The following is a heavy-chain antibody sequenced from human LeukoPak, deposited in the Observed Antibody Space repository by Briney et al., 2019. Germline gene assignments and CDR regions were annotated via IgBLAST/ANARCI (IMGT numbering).Heavy chain of an antibody. CDR3: ARSSIIATAGPFCFDY. J-gene: IGHJ4*02. V-gene: IGHV1-18*01. D-gene: IGHD6-13*01. CDR1: GYTFTSYG. CDR2: ISAYNGNT. Sequence: ASVKVSCKASGYTFTSYGISWVRQAPGQGLEWMGWISAYNGNTNYAQKFQGRVTITADKSTSTAYMELSSLRSEDTAVYHCARSSIIATAGPFCFDYWGQGTLVTVSS.